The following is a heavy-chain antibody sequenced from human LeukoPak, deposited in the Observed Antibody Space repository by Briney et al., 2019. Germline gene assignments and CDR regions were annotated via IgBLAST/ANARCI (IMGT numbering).Heavy chain of an antibody. CDR2: IKSKTDGGTT. D-gene: IGHD7-27*01. J-gene: IGHJ4*02. Sequence: GGSLRLSCAASGFTFSNAWMSWVRQAPGKGLEWVGRIKSKTDGGTTDYAAPVKGRFTISRDDSKNTLYLQMNSLKTEDTAVYYCTTDLGLNYYFDYWGQGTLDTVSS. CDR1: GFTFSNAW. CDR3: TTDLGLNYYFDY. V-gene: IGHV3-15*01.